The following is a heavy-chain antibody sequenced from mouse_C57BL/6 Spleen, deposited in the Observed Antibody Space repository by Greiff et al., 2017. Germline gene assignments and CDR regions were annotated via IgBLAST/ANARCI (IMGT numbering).Heavy chain of an antibody. CDR3: ARGGDGYYSYAMDY. CDR1: GYSITSGYD. J-gene: IGHJ4*01. D-gene: IGHD2-3*01. CDR2: ISYSGST. V-gene: IGHV3-1*01. Sequence: EVKLQQSGPGMVKPSQSLSLTCTVTGYSITSGYDWHWIRHFPGNKLEWMGYISYSGSTNYNPSLKSRISITHDTSKNHFFLKLNSVTTEDTATYYCARGGDGYYSYAMDYWGQGTSVTVSS.